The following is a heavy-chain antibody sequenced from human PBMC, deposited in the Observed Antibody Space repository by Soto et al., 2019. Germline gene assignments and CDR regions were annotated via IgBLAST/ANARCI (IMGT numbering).Heavy chain of an antibody. Sequence: GASVKVSCKASGYTFTGYYMHWVRQAPGQGLEWMGWINPNSGGTNYAQKFQGWVTMTRDTSISTAYMELSRLRSDDTAVYYCARDFGITGTTSYYYYGMDVWVQGTTVTVSS. D-gene: IGHD1-20*01. V-gene: IGHV1-2*04. CDR3: ARDFGITGTTSYYYYGMDV. J-gene: IGHJ6*02. CDR2: INPNSGGT. CDR1: GYTFTGYY.